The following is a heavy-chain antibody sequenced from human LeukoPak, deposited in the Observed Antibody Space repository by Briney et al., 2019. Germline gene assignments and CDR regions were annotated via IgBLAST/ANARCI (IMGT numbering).Heavy chain of an antibody. J-gene: IGHJ1*01. CDR1: GFTFSDYY. V-gene: IGHV3-11*04. CDR2: ISSSSSTI. CDR3: VMTASRAAATDH. Sequence: GGSLRLSCAASGFTFSDYYMTWIRQAPGKGLEWVSYISSSSSTIYYADSVKGRFTISRDNAKNSLYLQMNSLRVDDTATYYCVMTASRAAATDHWGQGALVTVSS.